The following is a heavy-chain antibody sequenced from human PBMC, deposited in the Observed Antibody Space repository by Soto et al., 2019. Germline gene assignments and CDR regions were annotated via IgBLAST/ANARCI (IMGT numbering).Heavy chain of an antibody. CDR1: GVTSINHG. CDR3: SKDSRRDIHLLPSAFDI. V-gene: IGHV3-23*01. CDR2: ISGSGGST. D-gene: IGHD3-22*01. Sequence: GVLHILRCTASGVTSINHGMSCVRQTQEKGLGWVSAISGSGGSTYSAGCVKGRCTISRDNSKNTLYLQMNSLRAEDTAVYYCSKDSRRDIHLLPSAFDIWGQGTMVSVSS. J-gene: IGHJ3*02.